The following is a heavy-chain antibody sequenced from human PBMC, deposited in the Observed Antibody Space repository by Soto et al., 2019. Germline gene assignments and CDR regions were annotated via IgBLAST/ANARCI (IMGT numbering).Heavy chain of an antibody. V-gene: IGHV3-21*01. D-gene: IGHD3-22*01. CDR1: GFTFSSYS. Sequence: EVQLVESGGGLVKPGGSLRLSCAASGFTFSSYSMNWVRQAPGKGLEWVSSISSSTSYIYYADSVKGRFTISRDNAKNSLYLQMNSLRAEDTAVYTCARVVDYYDPYSYYGIDVWGQGTTVTVSS. J-gene: IGHJ6*02. CDR2: ISSSTSYI. CDR3: ARVVDYYDPYSYYGIDV.